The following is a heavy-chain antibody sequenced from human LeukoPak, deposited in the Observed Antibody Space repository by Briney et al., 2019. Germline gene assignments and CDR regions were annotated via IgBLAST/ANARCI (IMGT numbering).Heavy chain of an antibody. V-gene: IGHV3-23*01. CDR2: ISGSGGST. CDR1: GFTFSGYG. Sequence: GGSLRLSCAASGFTFSGYGMSWVRQAPGKGLEWVSSISGSGGSTYYAASVKGRFTISRDNSKNTLYLQMNSLRAEDTAVYYCAKVAAAAGIQHWGQGTLVTVSS. CDR3: AKVAAAAGIQH. J-gene: IGHJ1*01. D-gene: IGHD6-13*01.